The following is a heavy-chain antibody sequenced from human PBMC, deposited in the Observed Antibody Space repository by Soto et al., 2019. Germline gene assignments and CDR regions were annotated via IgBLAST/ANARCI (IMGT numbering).Heavy chain of an antibody. Sequence: QVQLQESGPGLVKPSETLSLTCTVSGGSISSYYWSWIRQPPGKGLEWIGYIYYSGSTNYNPSLKSRVTISVDTSKNQFSLKLSSVTAADTAVYYCARQYCSSTSCYADYWGQGTLVTVSS. D-gene: IGHD2-2*01. J-gene: IGHJ4*02. CDR3: ARQYCSSTSCYADY. CDR2: IYYSGST. V-gene: IGHV4-59*08. CDR1: GGSISSYY.